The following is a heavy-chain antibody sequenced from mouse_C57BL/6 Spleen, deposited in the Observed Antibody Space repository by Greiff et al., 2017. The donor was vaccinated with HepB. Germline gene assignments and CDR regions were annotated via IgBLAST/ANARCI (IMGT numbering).Heavy chain of an antibody. CDR3: ARSRSNYVWFAY. J-gene: IGHJ3*01. V-gene: IGHV1-26*01. CDR1: GYTFTDYY. CDR2: INPNNGGT. D-gene: IGHD2-5*01. Sequence: EVQLQQSGPELVKPGASVKISCKASGYTFTDYYMNWVKQSHGKSLEWIGDINPNNGGTSYNQKFKGKATLTVDKSSSTAYMELRSLTSEDSAVYYCARSRSNYVWFAYWGQWTLVTVSA.